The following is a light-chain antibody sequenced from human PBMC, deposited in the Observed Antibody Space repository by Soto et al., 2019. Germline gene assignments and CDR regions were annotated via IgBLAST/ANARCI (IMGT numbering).Light chain of an antibody. V-gene: IGKV1-39*01. CDR3: LQIYSTRPCT. CDR2: AAS. J-gene: IGKJ1*01. Sequence: DMGITRFSTARSSSVGEKGANPGRGSQSISSWLAWYQQKPGKAPKLLIYAASSLQSGVPSRFSGSRSGTYFTLTSSRLPREDAPPYYCLQIYSTRPCTFGQGTKVDIK. CDR1: QSISSW.